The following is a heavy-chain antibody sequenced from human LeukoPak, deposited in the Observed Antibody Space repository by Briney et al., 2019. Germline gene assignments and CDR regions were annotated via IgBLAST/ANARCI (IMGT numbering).Heavy chain of an antibody. CDR1: GFTFNTYA. V-gene: IGHV3-30*04. CDR2: ISFDGRNK. Sequence: GGSLRLSCAASGFTFNTYAMHWVRQAPGKGLEWVAVISFDGRNKYYTDSEEGRFTISRDNSKDTLYLQMNSLREDDTAMYYCARRPLPSTLATVQLDYWGQGTLVTVSP. J-gene: IGHJ4*02. CDR3: ARRPLPSTLATVQLDY. D-gene: IGHD5-12*01.